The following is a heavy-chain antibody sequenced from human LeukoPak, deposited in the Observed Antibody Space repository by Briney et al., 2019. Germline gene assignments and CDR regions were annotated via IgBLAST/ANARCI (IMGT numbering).Heavy chain of an antibody. D-gene: IGHD2/OR15-2a*01. Sequence: SETLSLTCAVYGGSFSGYYWSWIRQPPGKGLEWIGEINHSGSTNYNPSLKSRVTISVDTSKNQFSPKLSSVTAADTAVYYCARAFARGSYYYYGMDVWGKGTTVTVSS. CDR1: GGSFSGYY. CDR3: ARAFARGSYYYYGMDV. V-gene: IGHV4-34*01. J-gene: IGHJ6*04. CDR2: INHSGST.